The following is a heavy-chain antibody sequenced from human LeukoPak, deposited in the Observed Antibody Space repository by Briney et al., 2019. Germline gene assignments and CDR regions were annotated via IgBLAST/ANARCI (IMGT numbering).Heavy chain of an antibody. CDR2: IKRDGSEK. CDR3: ARYVDIVATIPYYFDY. J-gene: IGHJ4*02. D-gene: IGHD5-12*01. V-gene: IGHV3-7*01. Sequence: GGSLRLSCAASGFTFSSYCMSWVRQAPGKGLEWVSYIKRDGSEKYYVDSVKGRFTISRDNAKNSLYLQMNSLRAEDTAVYYCARYVDIVATIPYYFDYWGQGTLVTVSS. CDR1: GFTFSSYC.